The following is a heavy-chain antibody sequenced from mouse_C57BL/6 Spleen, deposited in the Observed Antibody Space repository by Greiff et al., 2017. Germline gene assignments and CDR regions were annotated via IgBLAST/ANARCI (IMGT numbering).Heavy chain of an antibody. J-gene: IGHJ3*01. CDR2: IHPNSGST. CDR1: GYTFTSYW. CDR3: ARSKLTGTLWFAY. V-gene: IGHV1-64*01. D-gene: IGHD4-1*01. Sequence: QVQLQQPGAELVKPGASVKLSCKASGYTFTSYWMHWVKQRPGQGLEWIGMIHPNSGSTNYNEKFKSKATLTVDKSSSTAYMQLSSLTSEDSAVYYCARSKLTGTLWFAYWGQGTLVTVSA.